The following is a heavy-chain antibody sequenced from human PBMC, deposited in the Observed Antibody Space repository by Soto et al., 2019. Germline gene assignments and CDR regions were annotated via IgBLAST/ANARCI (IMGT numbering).Heavy chain of an antibody. V-gene: IGHV3-30-3*01. Sequence: QVQLVESGGGVVQPGRSLRLSCAASGFTFSSYAMHWVRQAPGKGLEWVAVISYDGSNKYYADSVKGRFTISRDNSKNTLYRQMNSLRAEDTAVYYCARGGGVGATMPIVWGQGTLVTVSS. D-gene: IGHD1-26*01. CDR1: GFTFSSYA. CDR3: ARGGGVGATMPIV. J-gene: IGHJ4*02. CDR2: ISYDGSNK.